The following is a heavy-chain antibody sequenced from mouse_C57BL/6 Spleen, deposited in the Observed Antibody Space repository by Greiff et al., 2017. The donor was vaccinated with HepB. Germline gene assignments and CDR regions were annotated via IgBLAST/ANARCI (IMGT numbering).Heavy chain of an antibody. J-gene: IGHJ4*01. CDR1: GFNIKDYY. D-gene: IGHD3-2*02. Sequence: VQLQQSGAELVKPGASVKLSCTASGFNIKDYYMHWVKQRTEQGLEWIGRIDPEDGETKYAPKFQGTATITADTSSNTAYLQLRSLTSEDTAVYYCTRGSSGYYYAMDYWGQGTSVTVSS. CDR3: TRGSSGYYYAMDY. CDR2: IDPEDGET. V-gene: IGHV14-2*01.